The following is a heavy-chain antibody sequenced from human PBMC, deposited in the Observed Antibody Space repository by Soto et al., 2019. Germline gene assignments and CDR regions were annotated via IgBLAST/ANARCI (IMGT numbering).Heavy chain of an antibody. CDR1: GGSISSDGYH. CDR3: ARRRPSSSLIDY. CDR2: IYYSGTT. D-gene: IGHD6-6*01. V-gene: IGHV4-39*01. Sequence: SETLSLTCNVSGGSISSDGYHWGWVRQPPGKGLEWIGSIYYSGTTYYNPSLKSRVTISVDTSKNQFSLKLSSVTAADTAVYYCARRRPSSSLIDYWGQG. J-gene: IGHJ4*02.